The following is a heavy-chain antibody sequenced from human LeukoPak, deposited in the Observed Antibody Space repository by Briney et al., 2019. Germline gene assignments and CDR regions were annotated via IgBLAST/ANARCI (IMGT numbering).Heavy chain of an antibody. CDR2: IYYSGST. CDR3: AREKYYYDSSGYQPFDY. Sequence: PSETLSLNCTVSGGSISSSSYYWRWIRQPPGKGLEWIGSIYYSGSTYYNPSLKSRVTISVDTSKNQFSLKLSSVTAADTAMYYCAREKYYYDSSGYQPFDYWGQGTLLTVSS. CDR1: GGSISSSSYY. D-gene: IGHD3-22*01. J-gene: IGHJ4*02. V-gene: IGHV4-39*01.